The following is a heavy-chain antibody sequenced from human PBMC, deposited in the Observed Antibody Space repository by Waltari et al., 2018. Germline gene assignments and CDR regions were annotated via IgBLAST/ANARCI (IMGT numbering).Heavy chain of an antibody. V-gene: IGHV3-73*02. CDR2: IKSKANNYAT. D-gene: IGHD1-26*01. CDR3: ISSGSFLYYFDY. Sequence: EVQLVESGGGLVQPGGSLKGSLEAAGFSFSGSTVHWVRQASGKGLQWVGHIKSKANNYATEYTASMQGRFSISRDDSKNMAYLQMHSLKTEDTAVYYCISSGSFLYYFDYWGQGTLVTVSS. J-gene: IGHJ4*02. CDR1: GFSFSGST.